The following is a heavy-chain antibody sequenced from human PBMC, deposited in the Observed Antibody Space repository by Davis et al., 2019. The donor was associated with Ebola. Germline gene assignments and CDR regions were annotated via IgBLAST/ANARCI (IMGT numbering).Heavy chain of an antibody. J-gene: IGHJ4*02. CDR1: GYSFTSSG. CDR3: ARGGPYSSPTRGVDY. CDR2: ISAHNGNT. V-gene: IGHV1-18*01. D-gene: IGHD6-13*01. Sequence: ASSVKVSCKASGYSFTSSGINWVRQAPGQGLEWMGWISAHNGNTKYAQKLQGRVTMTTDTSTSTAYMELRSLRSDDTAVYYCARGGPYSSPTRGVDYWGQGTLVTVSS.